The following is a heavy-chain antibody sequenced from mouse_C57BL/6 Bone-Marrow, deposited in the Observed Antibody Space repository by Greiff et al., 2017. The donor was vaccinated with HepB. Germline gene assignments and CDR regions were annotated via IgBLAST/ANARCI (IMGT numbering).Heavy chain of an antibody. CDR3: ARHDGKALYYAMDY. J-gene: IGHJ4*01. D-gene: IGHD1-1*01. Sequence: EVMLVESGGGLVQPGGSLKLSCAASGFTFSDYYMYWVRQTPEKRLEWVAYIRNGGGSTYYPDTVKGRFTISRDNAKNTLYLQMSRLKSEDTAMYYCARHDGKALYYAMDYWGQGTSVTVSS. CDR2: IRNGGGST. CDR1: GFTFSDYY. V-gene: IGHV5-12*01.